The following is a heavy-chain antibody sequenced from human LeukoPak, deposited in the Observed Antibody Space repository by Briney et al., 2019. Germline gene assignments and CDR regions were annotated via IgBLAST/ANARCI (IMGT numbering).Heavy chain of an antibody. CDR2: ISGSGGST. D-gene: IGHD6-19*01. V-gene: IGHV3-23*01. J-gene: IGHJ4*02. Sequence: GGSLRLSCAASGFTFSSYAMSWVRQAPGKGLEWVSAISGSGGSTYYADSVKGRFTISRDNSKNTLYQQMNSLRAEDTAVYYCAKFRHRAVAGTGTGYWGQGTLVTVSS. CDR1: GFTFSSYA. CDR3: AKFRHRAVAGTGTGY.